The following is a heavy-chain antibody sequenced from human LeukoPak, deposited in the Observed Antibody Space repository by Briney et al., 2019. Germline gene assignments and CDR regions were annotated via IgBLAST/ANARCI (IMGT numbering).Heavy chain of an antibody. Sequence: NPGGSLRLSXXXXGFTFNDCSVNWVRQAPGKGLEWVSSISSGSSHIYYADSVKGRFTISRDNAKNSLYLQMNSLRAEDTAVYYCARKVYSSSWQTSVGLDYWGQGTLVTVSS. V-gene: IGHV3-21*01. CDR3: ARKVYSSSWQTSVGLDY. CDR1: GFTFNDCS. CDR2: ISSGSSHI. J-gene: IGHJ4*02. D-gene: IGHD6-13*01.